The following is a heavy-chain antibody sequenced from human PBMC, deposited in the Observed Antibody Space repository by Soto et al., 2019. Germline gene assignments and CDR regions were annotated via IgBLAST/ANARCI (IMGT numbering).Heavy chain of an antibody. CDR2: IYHSGST. Sequence: SETLSLTCAVSGGSSSSSNGWSWVRQPPGKGLEWIGEIYHSGSTYYNPSLKSRVTISVDTSKNQFSLKLSSVTAADTAVYYCARGSSSNWFDPWGQGTLVTVSS. CDR1: GGSSSSSNG. CDR3: ARGSSSNWFDP. D-gene: IGHD6-6*01. V-gene: IGHV4-4*02. J-gene: IGHJ5*02.